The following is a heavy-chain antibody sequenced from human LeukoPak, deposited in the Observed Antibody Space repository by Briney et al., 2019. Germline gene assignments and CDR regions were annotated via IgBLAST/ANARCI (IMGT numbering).Heavy chain of an antibody. D-gene: IGHD4-23*01. V-gene: IGHV1-46*01. Sequence: GASVKVSCKASGYTFTSYYMHWVRQAPGQGLEWMGIINPSGGSTSYAQKFQGRVTITRNTSISTAYMELSSLRSEDTAVYYCAREGGNSIVASYYYYMDVWGKGTTVTVSS. J-gene: IGHJ6*03. CDR2: INPSGGST. CDR1: GYTFTSYY. CDR3: AREGGNSIVASYYYYMDV.